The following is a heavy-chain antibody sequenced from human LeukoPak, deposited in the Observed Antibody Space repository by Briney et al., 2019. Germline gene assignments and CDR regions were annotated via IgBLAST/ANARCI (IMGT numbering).Heavy chain of an antibody. CDR2: INHSGST. V-gene: IGHV4-34*01. CDR1: GGSFSGYY. Sequence: SETLSLTCAVYGGSFSGYYWSWIRQPPGKGLEWIGEINHSGSTNYNPSLKSRVTISVDTSKNQFSLKLSSVTAADTAVYCCASYGDYGGADFDYWGQGTLVTVSS. J-gene: IGHJ4*02. D-gene: IGHD4-17*01. CDR3: ASYGDYGGADFDY.